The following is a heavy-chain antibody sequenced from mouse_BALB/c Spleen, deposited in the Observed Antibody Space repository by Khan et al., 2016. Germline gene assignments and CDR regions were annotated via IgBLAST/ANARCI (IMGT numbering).Heavy chain of an antibody. CDR2: IGYSGST. V-gene: IGHV3-2*02. CDR3: ASNLPYFGSSYWYFDV. Sequence: EVQLQESGPGLVKPSQSLSLTCTVTGYSITSDYAWNWFRQFPGNKLEWMGYIGYSGSTSYNQSLKSRISITRDTSRNPFFLQLNSVTTEDTYTYYCASNLPYFGSSYWYFDVWGAGTTVTVSS. CDR1: GYSITSDYA. J-gene: IGHJ1*01. D-gene: IGHD1-1*01.